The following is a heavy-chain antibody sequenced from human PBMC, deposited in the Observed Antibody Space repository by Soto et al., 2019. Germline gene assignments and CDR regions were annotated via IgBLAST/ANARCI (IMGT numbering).Heavy chain of an antibody. V-gene: IGHV3-48*02. Sequence: PGGSLRLSCAASGFTFSSYSMNWVRQAPGKGLEWVSYISSSSSTIYYADSVKGRFTISRDNAKNSLYLQMNSLRDEDTAVYYYARVGPVLRFLEWLLLGGMDVWGQGTTVTVSS. CDR2: ISSSSSTI. J-gene: IGHJ6*02. CDR1: GFTFSSYS. CDR3: ARVGPVLRFLEWLLLGGMDV. D-gene: IGHD3-3*01.